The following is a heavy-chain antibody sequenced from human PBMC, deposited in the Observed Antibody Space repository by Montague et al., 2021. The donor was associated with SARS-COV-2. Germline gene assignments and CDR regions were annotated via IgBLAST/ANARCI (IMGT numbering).Heavy chain of an antibody. J-gene: IGHJ4*02. Sequence: RLSWSASGFTFSSYEMNWVRQAPGKGLEWVSYISSSGSTIYYADSVKGRFTISRDNAKNSLYLQMNSLRAEDTAVYYCARDDYYDSSGYPFDYWGQGTLVTVSS. CDR2: ISSSGSTI. D-gene: IGHD3-22*01. V-gene: IGHV3-48*03. CDR3: ARDDYYDSSGYPFDY. CDR1: GFTFSSYE.